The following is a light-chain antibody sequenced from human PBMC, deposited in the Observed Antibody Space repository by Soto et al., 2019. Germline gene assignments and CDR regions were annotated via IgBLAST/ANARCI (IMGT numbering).Light chain of an antibody. CDR2: SNN. J-gene: IGLJ3*02. CDR1: NSNIGSNT. Sequence: QSAMTQPPSASGTPGQRVTISCSGSNSNIGSNTVNWYQHLPGTAPKLLIYSNNQRPSGVPDRFSGSKSGTSASLAISGLQSEDEADYYCAAWDDSLNGWVFGGGTKVTVL. CDR3: AAWDDSLNGWV. V-gene: IGLV1-44*01.